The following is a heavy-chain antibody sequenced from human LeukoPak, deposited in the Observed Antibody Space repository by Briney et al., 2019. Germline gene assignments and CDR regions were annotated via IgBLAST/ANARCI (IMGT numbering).Heavy chain of an antibody. D-gene: IGHD3-10*01. Sequence: GGSLRLSCAASGFTFSSYAMHWVRQAPGKGLEWVAVISYDGSNKYYADSVKGRFTISRDNSKNTLYLQMNSLRAEDTAVYYCAKMGGRVRGAYFDYWGQGTLVTVSS. J-gene: IGHJ4*02. V-gene: IGHV3-30-3*02. CDR2: ISYDGSNK. CDR3: AKMGGRVRGAYFDY. CDR1: GFTFSSYA.